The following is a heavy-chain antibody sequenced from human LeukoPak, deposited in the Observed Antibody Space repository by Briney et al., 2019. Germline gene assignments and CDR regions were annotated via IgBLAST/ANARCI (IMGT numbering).Heavy chain of an antibody. CDR1: GGSFSAYY. V-gene: IGHV4-34*01. D-gene: IGHD2-2*01. J-gene: IGHJ5*02. Sequence: SETLSPTCAVYGGSFSAYYWSWVRQPPGKGLEWVGEINHSGSTNYNPSLKSRVIISVDTSKNQFSLKLSSVTAADTGVYYCARRSLARSLLPAAIKETKFDPWGQGTLVTVSS. CDR3: ARRSLARSLLPAAIKETKFDP. CDR2: INHSGST.